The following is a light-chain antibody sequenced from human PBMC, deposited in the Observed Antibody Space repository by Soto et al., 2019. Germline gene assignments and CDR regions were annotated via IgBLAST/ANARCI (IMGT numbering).Light chain of an antibody. CDR1: QTVGTS. V-gene: IGKV3-15*01. CDR3: QQYTNWPPFT. Sequence: ITLTQSPATLSVSPGEGASLSCRASQTVGTSLAWYQQKSGQAPRLLIYGASTRAAGVPARFSGSASGTKYTLTITSLQSEDFALYYCQQYTNWPPFTFGQGTRLEIK. J-gene: IGKJ2*01. CDR2: GAS.